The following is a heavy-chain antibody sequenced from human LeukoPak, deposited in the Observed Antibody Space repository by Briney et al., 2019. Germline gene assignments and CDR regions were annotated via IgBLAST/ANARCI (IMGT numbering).Heavy chain of an antibody. CDR2: IKQDGSEK. J-gene: IGHJ6*04. CDR3: AELGITMIGGV. D-gene: IGHD3-10*02. CDR1: GFTFNSYW. Sequence: GESLRLSCAASGFTFNSYWMTWVRQAPGKGLEWVANIKQDGSEKYYVDSVKGRFTISRDNAKNSLYLQMNSLRAEDTAVYYCAELGITMIGGVWGKGTTVTISS. V-gene: IGHV3-7*01.